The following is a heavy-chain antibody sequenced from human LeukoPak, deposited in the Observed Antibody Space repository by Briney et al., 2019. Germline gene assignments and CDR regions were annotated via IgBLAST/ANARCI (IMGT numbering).Heavy chain of an antibody. CDR2: IIPIFGTA. CDR1: GGTFSSYA. Sequence: SSVKVSCKASGGTFSSYAISWVRQAPGQGLEWMGSIIPIFGTANYAQKFQGRVTITADKSTSTAYMELSSLRSEDTAVYYCARTNSITIFGVVTRLNGWFDPWGQGTLVTVSS. J-gene: IGHJ5*02. V-gene: IGHV1-69*06. CDR3: ARTNSITIFGVVTRLNGWFDP. D-gene: IGHD3-3*01.